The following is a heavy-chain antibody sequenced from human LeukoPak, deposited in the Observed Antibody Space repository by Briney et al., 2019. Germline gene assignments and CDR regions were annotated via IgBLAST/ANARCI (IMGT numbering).Heavy chain of an antibody. J-gene: IGHJ4*02. D-gene: IGHD3-22*01. Sequence: GGSLRLSCAASGFTFSSYSMNWVRQAPGKGLEWVSSISRSSSYIYYAGSVNGRFTISIDNAKNSLYLQMNSLRPEDTAVYYCARGGGPDLYYYDSSGYYWGQGTLVTVSS. CDR3: ARGGGPDLYYYDSSGYY. V-gene: IGHV3-21*01. CDR1: GFTFSSYS. CDR2: ISRSSSYI.